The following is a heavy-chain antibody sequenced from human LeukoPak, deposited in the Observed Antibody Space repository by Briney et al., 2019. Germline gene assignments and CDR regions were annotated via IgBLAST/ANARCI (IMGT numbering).Heavy chain of an antibody. Sequence: WGSLTLSCAASGFTFSNYAMNWVRQAPGKGLEWASTISGSGGSTYYADSVKGRFTISRDNSKNTLYLQMNSLRAEDTAVYYCAKMVHSEQCLVPFPYWGQGTLVTVSS. CDR3: AKMVHSEQCLVPFPY. J-gene: IGHJ4*02. D-gene: IGHD6-19*01. CDR1: GFTFSNYA. CDR2: ISGSGGST. V-gene: IGHV3-23*01.